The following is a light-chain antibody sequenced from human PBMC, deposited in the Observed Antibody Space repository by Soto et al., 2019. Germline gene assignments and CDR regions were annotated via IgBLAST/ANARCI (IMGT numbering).Light chain of an antibody. V-gene: IGKV3-11*01. J-gene: IGKJ1*01. CDR3: QQRRNWPRK. CDR1: QSVSSY. CDR2: DAS. Sequence: EIVLTQSPATLSLSPGDRATLSCRASQSVSSYLACYQQKVGQAPRLLIYDASNRATGIPARFSGSGSGTDFTLTISSLEPEDFAGYYCQQRRNWPRKFCQGTKVAI.